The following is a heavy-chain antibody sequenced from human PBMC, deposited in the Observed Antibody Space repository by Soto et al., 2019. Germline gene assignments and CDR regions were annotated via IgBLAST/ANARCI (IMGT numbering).Heavy chain of an antibody. J-gene: IGHJ5*02. Sequence: KPSETLSLTCTVSGTSLNSETNYWNWDRQPPGKALEWIVYIYGSGNTKYNSSLKSRVTMSQDTSKNQVSLKMNSVTATATVMDYCAGDWRPYWFDPWGQGILVTVSS. D-gene: IGHD1-1*01. V-gene: IGHV4-61*01. CDR1: GTSLNSETNY. CDR2: IYGSGNT. CDR3: AGDWRPYWFDP.